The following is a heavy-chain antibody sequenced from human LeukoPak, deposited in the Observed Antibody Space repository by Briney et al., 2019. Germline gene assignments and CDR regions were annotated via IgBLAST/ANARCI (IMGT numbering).Heavy chain of an antibody. V-gene: IGHV1-2*02. CDR1: GYTFTGYY. CDR3: ASSTVTTRIDDY. CDR2: INPNSGGT. J-gene: IGHJ4*02. D-gene: IGHD4-17*01. Sequence: ASVKVSCKASGYTFTGYYMHWVRQAPGQGLEWMGWINPNSGGTNYAQKFQGRVTMTRDTSISTAYMELSRLRSDDTAVYCCASSTVTTRIDDYWGQGTLVTVSS.